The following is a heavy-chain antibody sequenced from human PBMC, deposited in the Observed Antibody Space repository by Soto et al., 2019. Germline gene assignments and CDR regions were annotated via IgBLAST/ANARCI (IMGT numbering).Heavy chain of an antibody. D-gene: IGHD1-1*01. J-gene: IGHJ6*02. CDR3: ARRAMSTTGTRGSRESGDYYYYFGMDV. CDR2: IWYDGSNK. Sequence: QVQLVESGGGVVQPGRSLRLSCAASGFTFSSYGMHWVRQAPGKGLEWVAVIWYDGSNKYYADSVKGRFTISRDNSKNPLYLQMNSLRAEDTAVYYCARRAMSTTGTRGSRESGDYYYYFGMDVWGQGTTVTVSS. CDR1: GFTFSSYG. V-gene: IGHV3-33*01.